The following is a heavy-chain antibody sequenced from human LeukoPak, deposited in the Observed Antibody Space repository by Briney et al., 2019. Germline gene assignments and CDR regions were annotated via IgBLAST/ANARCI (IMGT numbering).Heavy chain of an antibody. CDR1: GVSISSSNSY. J-gene: IGHJ4*02. Sequence: SETLSLTCTVSGVSISSSNSYWGWIRQPPGKGLEWIGSIYYSGRTYYNPSLKSRVTISVDTSKNPFSLRLSSVTAADTAMYYCARLRSPGDFDYWGQGTLVTVSS. CDR3: ARLRSPGDFDY. V-gene: IGHV4-39*07. CDR2: IYYSGRT. D-gene: IGHD1-26*01.